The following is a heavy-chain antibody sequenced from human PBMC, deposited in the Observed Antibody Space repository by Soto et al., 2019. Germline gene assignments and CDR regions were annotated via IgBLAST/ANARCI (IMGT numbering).Heavy chain of an antibody. Sequence: SVKVSCTASGCTFTISALQCVRQARGQRVEWIGWIVVVSGDTNYAQNFHERLTITIDMSTGTAYMELSSVRSEETAVYSCAAGKSSGTYLYYYYYGMDVWGQGTTVTVSS. V-gene: IGHV1-58*01. J-gene: IGHJ6*02. D-gene: IGHD1-26*01. CDR2: IVVVSGDT. CDR1: GCTFTISA. CDR3: AAGKSSGTYLYYYYYGMDV.